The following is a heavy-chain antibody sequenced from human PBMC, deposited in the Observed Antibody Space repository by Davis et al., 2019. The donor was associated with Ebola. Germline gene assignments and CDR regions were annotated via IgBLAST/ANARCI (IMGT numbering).Heavy chain of an antibody. V-gene: IGHV3-73*01. CDR1: GFTFSGSA. J-gene: IGHJ4*02. CDR2: IRSKASSYAT. CDR3: TGSGAIDY. D-gene: IGHD3-3*01. Sequence: GESLKISCAASGFTFSGSAMHWVRQASGKGLEWVGRIRSKASSYATAYAASVKGRFTISRDDSKNTAYLQMNSLKTEDTAVYYCTGSGAIDYWGQGTLVTVSS.